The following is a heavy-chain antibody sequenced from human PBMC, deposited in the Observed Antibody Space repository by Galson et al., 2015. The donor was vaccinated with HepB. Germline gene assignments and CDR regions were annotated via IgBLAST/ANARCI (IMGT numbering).Heavy chain of an antibody. CDR2: IYSGGST. V-gene: IGHV3-53*01. CDR1: GFTFSSNY. CDR3: ATHPGVYGMDV. Sequence: SLRLSCAASGFTFSSNYMSWVRQAPGKGLEWVSVIYSGGSTYYADSVKGRFTISRDNSKNTLYLQMNSLRAEDTAVYYCATHPGVYGMDVWGQGTTVTVSS. D-gene: IGHD2-8*01. J-gene: IGHJ6*02.